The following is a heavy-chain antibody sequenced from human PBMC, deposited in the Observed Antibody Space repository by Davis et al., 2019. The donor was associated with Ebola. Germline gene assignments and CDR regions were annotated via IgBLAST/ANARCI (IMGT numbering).Heavy chain of an antibody. Sequence: SVKVSCKASGGSFSTYAISRVRQAPGQGLEWMGRIIPALTIANYAQQFQGRVTITADTSTSTAYMELSSLTSEDTAIYYCARDGYDYGYNDKTCDSWGQGTLVTVSS. V-gene: IGHV1-69*04. CDR1: GGSFSTYA. D-gene: IGHD4-17*01. CDR3: ARDGYDYGYNDKTCDS. CDR2: IIPALTIA. J-gene: IGHJ4*02.